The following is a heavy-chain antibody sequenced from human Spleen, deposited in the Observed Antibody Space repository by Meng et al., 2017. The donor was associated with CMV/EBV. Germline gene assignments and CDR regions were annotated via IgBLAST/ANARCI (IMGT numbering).Heavy chain of an antibody. Sequence: VQLVESGAEVKKPGASVKVSCKASGYTFTSYYMHWVRQAPGQGLEWVSSISSSSSYIYYADSVKGRFTISRDNAKNSLYLQMNSLRAEDTAVYYCAKGSVLFDYWGQGTLVTVSS. CDR2: ISSSSSYI. CDR1: GYTFTSYY. J-gene: IGHJ4*02. D-gene: IGHD3-10*01. V-gene: IGHV3-21*01. CDR3: AKGSVLFDY.